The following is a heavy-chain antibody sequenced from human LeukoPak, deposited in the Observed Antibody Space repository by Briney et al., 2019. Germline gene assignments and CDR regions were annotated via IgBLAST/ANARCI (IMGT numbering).Heavy chain of an antibody. J-gene: IGHJ4*02. CDR3: ARGPKGRWLQAYYFDY. Sequence: GGSLRLSCAASGFTFSSYGMHWVRQAPGKGLEWVAVIWYDGSNKYYADSVKGRFTISRDNSKNTLYLQMNSLRAEDTAVYYCARGPKGRWLQAYYFDYWGQGTLVTVSS. D-gene: IGHD5-24*01. CDR1: GFTFSSYG. V-gene: IGHV3-33*01. CDR2: IWYDGSNK.